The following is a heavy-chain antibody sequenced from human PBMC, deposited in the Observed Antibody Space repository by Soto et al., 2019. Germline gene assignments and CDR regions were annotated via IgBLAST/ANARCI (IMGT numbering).Heavy chain of an antibody. CDR2: IYTSGST. V-gene: IGHV4-4*07. Sequence: PSETLSLTCTVSGGSISSYYWSCIRQPAGKGLEWIGRIYTSGSTNYNPSLKSRVTMSVDTSKNQFSLKLSSVTAADTAVYYCAREVRDYDILPGYYKALDYWGQGTMLTVSS. CDR1: GGSISSYY. CDR3: AREVRDYDILPGYYKALDY. J-gene: IGHJ4*02. D-gene: IGHD3-9*01.